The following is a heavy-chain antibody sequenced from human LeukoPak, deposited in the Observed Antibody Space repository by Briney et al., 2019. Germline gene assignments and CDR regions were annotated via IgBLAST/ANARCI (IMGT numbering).Heavy chain of an antibody. CDR1: GFTFSSYA. Sequence: GGSLRLSCAASGFTFSSYAMSWVRQAPGKGLEWVSSISGSGGTTYYADSVKGRFTISRDNPNNTLDLQMNSLTAEDTAVYYCAKGPVAVAGYYFDHRGQGTLVTVSS. V-gene: IGHV3-23*01. CDR2: ISGSGGTT. CDR3: AKGPVAVAGYYFDH. D-gene: IGHD6-19*01. J-gene: IGHJ4*02.